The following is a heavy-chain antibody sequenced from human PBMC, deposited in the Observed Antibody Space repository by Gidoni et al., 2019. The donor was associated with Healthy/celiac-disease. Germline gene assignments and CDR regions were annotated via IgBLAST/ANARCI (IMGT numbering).Heavy chain of an antibody. D-gene: IGHD3-22*01. CDR2: INPSGGST. Sequence: QVQLVQSGAEVKKPGASVKVSCKASGYTFTSYYMHWVRQAPGQGREWMGIINPSGGSTSYAQKFQGRVTMTRDTSTSTVYMELSSLRSEDTAVYYCARDDYDSSGYYSFDYWGQGTLVTVSS. CDR1: GYTFTSYY. V-gene: IGHV1-46*01. CDR3: ARDDYDSSGYYSFDY. J-gene: IGHJ4*02.